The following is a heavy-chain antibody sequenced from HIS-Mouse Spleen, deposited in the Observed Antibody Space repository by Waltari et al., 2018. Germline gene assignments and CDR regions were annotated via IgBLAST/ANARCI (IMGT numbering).Heavy chain of an antibody. CDR3: AREIPYSSSWYDWYFDL. V-gene: IGHV4-39*07. Sequence: QLLLQESGPGLVKPSETLSLTCTVSGGSISSSSYYWGWIRQPPGKGLEWIGSIYYSGSTYYTPSLKSRVTISVDTSKNQFSLKLSSVTAADTAVYYCAREIPYSSSWYDWYFDLWGRGTLVTVSS. CDR1: GGSISSSSYY. CDR2: IYYSGST. J-gene: IGHJ2*01. D-gene: IGHD6-13*01.